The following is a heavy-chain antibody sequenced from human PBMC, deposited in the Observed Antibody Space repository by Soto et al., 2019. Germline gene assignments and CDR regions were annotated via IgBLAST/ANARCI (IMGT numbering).Heavy chain of an antibody. D-gene: IGHD6-19*01. Sequence: ASVKVSCKASGYTFTSYAMHWVRQAPGQRLEWMGWINAGNGNTKYSQKFQGRVTITRDTSASTAYMELSSLRSEDTAVYYCARAPRQWLVPPNDAFDIWGQGTMVTVSS. V-gene: IGHV1-3*01. J-gene: IGHJ3*02. CDR3: ARAPRQWLVPPNDAFDI. CDR2: INAGNGNT. CDR1: GYTFTSYA.